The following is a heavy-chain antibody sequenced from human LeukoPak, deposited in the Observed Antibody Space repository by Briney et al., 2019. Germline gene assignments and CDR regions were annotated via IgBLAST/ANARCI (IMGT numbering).Heavy chain of an antibody. V-gene: IGHV3-23*01. Sequence: GGSLRLSCAASGFTFSSYAMSWVRQAPGKGLEWVSAISGSGGSTYYADSVKGRFTISRDNSKNTLYLRMNSLRAEDTAVYYCAKGGGGSYRSYYFDYWGQGTLVTVSS. CDR3: AKGGGGSYRSYYFDY. CDR1: GFTFSSYA. D-gene: IGHD1-26*01. J-gene: IGHJ4*02. CDR2: ISGSGGST.